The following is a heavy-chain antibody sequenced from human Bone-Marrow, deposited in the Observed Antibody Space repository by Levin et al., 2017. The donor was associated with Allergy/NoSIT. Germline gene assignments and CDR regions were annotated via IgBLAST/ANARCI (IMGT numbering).Heavy chain of an antibody. CDR1: GYTFTAYY. V-gene: IGHV1-2*02. CDR2: INPNNGAT. Sequence: EASVKVSCKASGYTFTAYYVHWVRRAPGTGLEWMGWINPNNGATNYAQRFQGRVTMTRDTSTTTVFMELSGLTSDDTAFYYCARDPHYTSTTGEYWGQGTLVTVSS. CDR3: ARDPHYTSTTGEY. D-gene: IGHD4-11*01. J-gene: IGHJ4*02.